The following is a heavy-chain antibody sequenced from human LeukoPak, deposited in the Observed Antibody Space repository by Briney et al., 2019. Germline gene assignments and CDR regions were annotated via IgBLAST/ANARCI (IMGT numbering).Heavy chain of an antibody. CDR3: NYGDGGYFDY. Sequence: SETLSLTCAVYGGSFSGYYWSWIRQPPGKELEWIGEINHSGSTNYNPSLKSRVTISVDTSKNQFSLKLSSVTAADTAVYYCNYGDGGYFDYWGQGTLVTVSS. V-gene: IGHV4-34*01. J-gene: IGHJ4*02. CDR2: INHSGST. D-gene: IGHD4-17*01. CDR1: GGSFSGYY.